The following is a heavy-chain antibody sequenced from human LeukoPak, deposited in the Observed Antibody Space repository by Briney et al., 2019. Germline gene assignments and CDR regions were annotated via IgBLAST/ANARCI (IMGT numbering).Heavy chain of an antibody. CDR1: GGSISSGGYY. CDR2: IYYSGST. J-gene: IGHJ4*02. V-gene: IGHV4-31*03. Sequence: SQTLSLTCTVSGGSISSGGYYWSWIRQHLGTGLEWIGYIYYSGSTYYNPSLKNRVTISVDTSKNQFSLKLSSVTAADTAVYYCARHGEVSDYYDSSGYYFDYWGQGTLVTVSS. CDR3: ARHGEVSDYYDSSGYYFDY. D-gene: IGHD3-22*01.